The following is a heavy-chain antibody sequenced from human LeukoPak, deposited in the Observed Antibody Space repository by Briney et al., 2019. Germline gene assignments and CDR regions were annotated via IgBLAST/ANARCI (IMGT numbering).Heavy chain of an antibody. CDR3: ARSSSWYRGPFDY. D-gene: IGHD6-13*01. J-gene: IGHJ4*02. CDR1: GGSFSGYY. CDR2: INHSGST. V-gene: IGHV4-34*01. Sequence: SETLSLTCAVYGGSFSGYYRSWIRQPPGKGLEWIGEINHSGSTNYNPSLKSRVTISVDTSKNQFSLKLSSVTAADTAVYYCARSSSWYRGPFDYWGQGTLVTVSS.